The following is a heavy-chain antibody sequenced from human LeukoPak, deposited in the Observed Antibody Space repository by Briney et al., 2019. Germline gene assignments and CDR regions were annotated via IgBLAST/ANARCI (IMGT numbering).Heavy chain of an antibody. Sequence: GGSLRLSCAASGFTFSSYSMNWVRQAPGKGRGWISYISSSSSTIYYADSVKGRFTICRDNAKNSLYLQMNSLRAEDTAVYYCARVVVSVHYYYYYMDVWGKGTTVTVSS. J-gene: IGHJ6*03. CDR2: ISSSSSTI. CDR3: ARVVVSVHYYYYYMDV. D-gene: IGHD2-15*01. CDR1: GFTFSSYS. V-gene: IGHV3-48*01.